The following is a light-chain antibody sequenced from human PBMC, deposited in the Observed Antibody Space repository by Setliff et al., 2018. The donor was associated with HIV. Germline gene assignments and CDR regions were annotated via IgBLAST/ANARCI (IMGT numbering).Light chain of an antibody. CDR3: SSYTSSSTYV. J-gene: IGLJ1*01. CDR1: RSDVGGYNS. V-gene: IGLV2-14*01. Sequence: QPALTQPASVSGSPGQAITISCTGTRSDVGGYNSVSWYQQLPGKAPKLIIYDVSKRPSGVSNRFSGSKSANTASLTISGLQAEDEADYYCSSYTSSSTYVFGTGTKVTVL. CDR2: DVS.